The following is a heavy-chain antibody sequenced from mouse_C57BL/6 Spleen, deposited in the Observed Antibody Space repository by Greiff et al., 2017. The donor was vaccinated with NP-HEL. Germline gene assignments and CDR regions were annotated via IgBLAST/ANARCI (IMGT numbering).Heavy chain of an antibody. D-gene: IGHD2-3*01. V-gene: IGHV1-69*01. CDR3: GIYDGPWFAY. CDR1: GYTFTSYW. Sequence: QVQLQQPGAELVMPGASVKLSCKASGYTFTSYWMHWVKQRPGQGLEWIGEIDPSDSYTNYNQKFKGKSTLTVDKSSSTAYMQLSSLTSEDSAVYYCGIYDGPWFAYWGQGTLVTVSA. J-gene: IGHJ3*01. CDR2: IDPSDSYT.